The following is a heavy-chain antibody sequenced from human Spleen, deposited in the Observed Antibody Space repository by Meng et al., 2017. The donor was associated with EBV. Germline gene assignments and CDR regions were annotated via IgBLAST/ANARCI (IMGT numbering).Heavy chain of an antibody. CDR3: ARQSTYRLLDP. D-gene: IGHD3-16*02. CDR1: GESFSGHY. J-gene: IGHJ5*02. V-gene: IGHV4-34*01. Sequence: QVQLHQWGRGLLKPSETLSLTCALYGESFSGHYWTWIRQPPGKGLEWIGEINESGITNYNPSLKSRVTLSIDTSERHFSLNLSSVTAADTAVYYCARQSTYRLLDPWGQGTLVTVSS. CDR2: INESGIT.